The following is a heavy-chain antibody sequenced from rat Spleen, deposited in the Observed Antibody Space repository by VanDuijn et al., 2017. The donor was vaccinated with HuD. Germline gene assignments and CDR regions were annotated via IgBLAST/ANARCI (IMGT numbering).Heavy chain of an antibody. V-gene: IGHV5-29*01. J-gene: IGHJ2*01. D-gene: IGHD1-11*01. CDR3: SRRYDFDY. CDR1: GFIFSDYY. Sequence: EVRLVESDGGLVQPGGSLKLSCAASGFIFSDYYMAWVRQAPTKGLEWVATISYDGTSTYYRDSVKGRFTLSRDNAKSTLYLQMDSLRSEDTATYYCSRRYDFDYWGQGVMVTVSS. CDR2: ISYDGTST.